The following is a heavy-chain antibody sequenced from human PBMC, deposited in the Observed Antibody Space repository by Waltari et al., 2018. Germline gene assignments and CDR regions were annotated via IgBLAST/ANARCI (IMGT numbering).Heavy chain of an antibody. CDR1: GYTFTGYY. J-gene: IGHJ3*02. V-gene: IGHV1-2*02. CDR2: INPNSAGT. CDR3: ARDHHIAVAGVNAFDI. D-gene: IGHD6-19*01. Sequence: QVQLVQSGAEVKKPGASVKVSCKASGYTFTGYYMHWVRQAPGQGLEWMGWINPNSAGTNYAQKFQGRVTMTRDTSISTAYMELSRLRSDDTAVYYCARDHHIAVAGVNAFDIWGQGTMVTVSS.